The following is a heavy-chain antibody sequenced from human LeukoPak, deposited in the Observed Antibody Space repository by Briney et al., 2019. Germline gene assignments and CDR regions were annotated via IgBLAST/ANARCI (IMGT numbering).Heavy chain of an antibody. J-gene: IGHJ4*02. D-gene: IGHD3-22*01. CDR3: AKERYYYDSSGVFDY. CDR2: ISYDGSNK. V-gene: IGHV3-30*18. Sequence: GGSLRLSCAASGFTVSSNYMSWVRQAPGKGLEWVAVISYDGSNKYYADSVRGRFTISRGNSKNTLYLQMNSLRAEDTAVYYCAKERYYYDSSGVFDYWGQGTLVTVSS. CDR1: GFTVSSNY.